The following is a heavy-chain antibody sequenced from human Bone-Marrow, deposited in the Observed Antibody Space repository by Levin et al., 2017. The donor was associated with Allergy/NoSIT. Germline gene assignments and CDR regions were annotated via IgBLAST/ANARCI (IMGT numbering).Heavy chain of an antibody. V-gene: IGHV1-2*02. Sequence: KHGESLKISCKASGFAFTDYYMHWVRQAPGQGLEWLGWINPNNGATKYALKFQDRVTMTRDTSISTAYMEFRRLRSDDTAVFYCARDPAVTRDGYFDLWGRGTLVSVSS. J-gene: IGHJ2*01. D-gene: IGHD4-17*01. CDR1: GFAFTDYY. CDR3: ARDPAVTRDGYFDL. CDR2: INPNNGAT.